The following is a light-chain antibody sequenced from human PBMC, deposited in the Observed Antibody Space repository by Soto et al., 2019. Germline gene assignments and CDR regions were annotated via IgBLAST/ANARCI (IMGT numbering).Light chain of an antibody. CDR2: DVS. J-gene: IGLJ1*01. Sequence: QSALTQPASVSGSPGQSIAISCTGTSSDVGSYTYVSWYQQHPGKAPKLMIFDVSNRPSGVSDRFSGSKSGNTASLTISGLQADDEADYYCSSYTISITYVFGTGTKLTVL. CDR1: SSDVGSYTY. CDR3: SSYTISITYV. V-gene: IGLV2-14*01.